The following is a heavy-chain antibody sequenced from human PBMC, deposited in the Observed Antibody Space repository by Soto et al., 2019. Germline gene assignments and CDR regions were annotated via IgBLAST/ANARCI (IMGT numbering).Heavy chain of an antibody. CDR1: GFTLSGVD. Sequence: QVQLVQSGGGVVQPGTSLRLSCSASGFTLSGVDMHWVRQAPGKGLEWVAVMSYDGRNQYYADSVKGRFTVSRDSSKSTLYLQMNSLRTEDAAVYYCAKGGWYTSSSRFDCCGQGTLVTVSS. D-gene: IGHD6-6*01. CDR2: MSYDGRNQ. V-gene: IGHV3-30*18. CDR3: AKGGWYTSSSRFDC. J-gene: IGHJ4*02.